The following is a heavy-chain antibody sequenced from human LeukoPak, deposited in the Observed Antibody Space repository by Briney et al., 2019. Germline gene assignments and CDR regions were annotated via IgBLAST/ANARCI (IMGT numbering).Heavy chain of an antibody. J-gene: IGHJ4*02. V-gene: IGHV1-18*01. CDR2: ISAYNGNT. CDR3: ARVGVVVITTPQEFDY. CDR1: GYTFTSYG. D-gene: IGHD3-22*01. Sequence: ASVKVSCKASGYTFTSYGISWVRQAPGQGLEWMGCISAYNGNTNYAQKLQGRVTMTTDTSTSTAYMELRSLRSDDTAVYYCARVGVVVITTPQEFDYWGQGTLVTVSS.